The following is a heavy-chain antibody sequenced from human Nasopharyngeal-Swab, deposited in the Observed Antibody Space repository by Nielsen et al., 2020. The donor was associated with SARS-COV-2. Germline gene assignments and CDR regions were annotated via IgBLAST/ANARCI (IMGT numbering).Heavy chain of an antibody. CDR2: ISGDGGST. D-gene: IGHD6-6*01. V-gene: IGHV3-43*02. CDR1: GFTFHDYA. Sequence: GESLKISCAASGFTFHDYAMHWVRQAPGKGLEWVSLISGDGGSTYYADSVKGRFTISRDNAKNSLYLQMNSLRAEDTALYYCAKDMFSSSAFDYWGQGTLVTVSS. J-gene: IGHJ4*02. CDR3: AKDMFSSSAFDY.